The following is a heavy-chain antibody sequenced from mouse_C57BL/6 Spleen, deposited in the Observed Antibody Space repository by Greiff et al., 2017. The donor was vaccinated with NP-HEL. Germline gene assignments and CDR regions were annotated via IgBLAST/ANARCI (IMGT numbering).Heavy chain of an antibody. D-gene: IGHD1-1*01. J-gene: IGHJ4*01. CDR2: IDPETGGT. V-gene: IGHV1-15*01. CDR3: ARATAVVSYAMDY. CDR1: GYTFTDYE. Sequence: VQLQQSGAELVRPGASVTLSCKASGYTFTDYEMHWVKQTPVHGLEWIGAIDPETGGTAYNQKFKGKAILTADKSSSTAYMELHSLTSEDSAVYYYARATAVVSYAMDYWGQGTSVTVSS.